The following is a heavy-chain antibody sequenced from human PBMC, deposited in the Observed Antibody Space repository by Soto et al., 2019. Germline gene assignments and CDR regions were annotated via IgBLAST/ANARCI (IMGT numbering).Heavy chain of an antibody. D-gene: IGHD6-6*01. Sequence: QVQLQQWGAGLLKPSETLSLTCAVYGGSFSGYYWSWIRQPPGKGLEWIGEMNHSGSTNYNPSLKSRVTISVDTSKHQFSLKLRSVTAADTAVYYCARAKPRIAARRGASGGYNSFDPWGQGTLVTVSS. J-gene: IGHJ5*02. CDR2: MNHSGST. V-gene: IGHV4-34*01. CDR1: GGSFSGYY. CDR3: ARAKPRIAARRGASGGYNSFDP.